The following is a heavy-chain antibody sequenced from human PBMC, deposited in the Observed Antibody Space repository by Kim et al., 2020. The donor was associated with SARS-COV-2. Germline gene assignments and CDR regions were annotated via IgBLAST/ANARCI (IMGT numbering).Heavy chain of an antibody. CDR1: GFTVSNTY. D-gene: IGHD3-9*01. J-gene: IGHJ5*02. Sequence: GGSLRLSCAASGFTVSNTYMTWVRQAPGKGLEWVSIIYFGGSTYYGDSVKGRFTISRHNSQNTLDLQMNSLRVDDTAVYFCARVVDDWTGNNWFDPWGQGTLVIVSS. CDR3: ARVVDDWTGNNWFDP. V-gene: IGHV3-53*04. CDR2: IYFGGST.